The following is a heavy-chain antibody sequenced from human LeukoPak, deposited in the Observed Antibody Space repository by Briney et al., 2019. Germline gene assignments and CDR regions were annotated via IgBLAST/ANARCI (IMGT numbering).Heavy chain of an antibody. J-gene: IGHJ5*02. CDR3: AKDTAGRTA. CDR1: GFTFSSYG. CDR2: IWYDGNNK. V-gene: IGHV3-33*06. Sequence: WGSLRLSCAASGFTFSSYGMHWVRQAPGKGLEWVALIWYDGNNKYYADSVKGRFTISRDNSKNTLYLQMNSLRAEDTAVYYCAKDTAGRTAWGQGTLVTVSS.